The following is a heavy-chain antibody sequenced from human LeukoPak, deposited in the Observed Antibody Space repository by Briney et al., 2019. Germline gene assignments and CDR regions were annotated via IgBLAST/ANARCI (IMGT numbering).Heavy chain of an antibody. Sequence: GGSLRLSCAASGFTFSSYSMNWVRQAPGKGLEWVSSISSRSSYIYYADSVKGRFTISRDNAKNSLYLQMNSLRAEDTAVYYCARETDSGYDSHWGQGTLVTVSS. J-gene: IGHJ4*02. D-gene: IGHD5-12*01. V-gene: IGHV3-21*01. CDR1: GFTFSSYS. CDR2: ISSRSSYI. CDR3: ARETDSGYDSH.